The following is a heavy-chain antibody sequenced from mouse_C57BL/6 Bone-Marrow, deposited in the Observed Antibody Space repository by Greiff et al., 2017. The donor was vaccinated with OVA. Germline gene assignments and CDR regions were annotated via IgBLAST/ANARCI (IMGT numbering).Heavy chain of an antibody. CDR2: INPYNGDT. J-gene: IGHJ4*01. Sequence: EVQLQQSGPVLVKPGASVKMSCKASGYTFTNYYMNWVKQSHGQGLEWIGVINPYNGDTSYNQKFKGKATLTVDKSSSTAYMELNSLTSEDSAVDYCARSAGGQGAMDYWGQGTSVTVSS. CDR1: GYTFTNYY. V-gene: IGHV1-19*01. D-gene: IGHD6-1*01. CDR3: ARSAGGQGAMDY.